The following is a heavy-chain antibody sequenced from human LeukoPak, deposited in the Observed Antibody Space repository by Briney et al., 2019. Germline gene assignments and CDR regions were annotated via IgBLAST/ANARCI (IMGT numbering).Heavy chain of an antibody. J-gene: IGHJ4*02. CDR2: ISTSGSTE. CDR3: ARVAITGTCIDY. CDR1: GFSFSIYE. D-gene: IGHD1-7*01. Sequence: GGSLRLSCAASGFSFSIYEMNWVRQAPGKGLEWVSYISTSGSTEYYADSVKGRFTISRDNAKNSLYLQMNGLRAEDTAVYYCARVAITGTCIDYWGQGTLVTVSS. V-gene: IGHV3-48*03.